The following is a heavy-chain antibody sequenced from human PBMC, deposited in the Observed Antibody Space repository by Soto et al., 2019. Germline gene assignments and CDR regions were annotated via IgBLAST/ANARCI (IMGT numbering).Heavy chain of an antibody. CDR2: IKQDGSEK. J-gene: IGHJ6*02. V-gene: IGHV3-7*01. Sequence: QTGGSLRLSCAASGFTCSSYWMSWVRQSPGKGLEWVANIKQDGSEKYYVDSVKGRFTISRDNAKNSLYLQMNSLRAEDTAVYYCARVSERSSWYWSYYGMDVWGQGTTVTVSS. CDR3: ARVSERSSWYWSYYGMDV. CDR1: GFTCSSYW. D-gene: IGHD6-13*01.